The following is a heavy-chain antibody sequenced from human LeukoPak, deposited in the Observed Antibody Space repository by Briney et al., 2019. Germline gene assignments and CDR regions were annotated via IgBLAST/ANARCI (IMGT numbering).Heavy chain of an antibody. V-gene: IGHV1-46*01. CDR2: INPSGGST. CDR3: ARVGLKWELPFDY. D-gene: IGHD1-26*01. J-gene: IGHJ4*02. CDR1: GYTFTSYY. Sequence: ASVKVSCKASGYTFTSYYMHWVRQAPGQGLEWMGIINPSGGSTSYAQKFQGRVTMIRDTSTSTVYMELISLRSEDTAVYYCARVGLKWELPFDYWGQGTLVTVSS.